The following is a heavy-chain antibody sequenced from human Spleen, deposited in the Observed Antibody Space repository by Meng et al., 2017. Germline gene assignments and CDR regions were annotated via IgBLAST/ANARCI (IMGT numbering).Heavy chain of an antibody. CDR2: ISWNSGSI. D-gene: IGHD6-19*01. CDR3: AKDKGPAVAGRESYYYCGMDV. J-gene: IGHJ6*02. CDR1: GFTFDDYA. Sequence: SLKISCAASGFTFDDYAMHWVRQAPGKGLEWVSGISWNSGSIGYADSVKGRFTISRDNAKNSLYLQMNSLRAEDTALYYCAKDKGPAVAGRESYYYCGMDVWGQGTTVTVSS. V-gene: IGHV3-9*01.